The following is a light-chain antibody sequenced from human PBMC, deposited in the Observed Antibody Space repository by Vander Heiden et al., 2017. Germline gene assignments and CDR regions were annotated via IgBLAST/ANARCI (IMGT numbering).Light chain of an antibody. J-gene: IGKJ1*01. CDR2: DAS. V-gene: IGKV1-5*01. CDR3: QQDCSYPPT. CDR1: QSISGW. Sequence: DIQMTQSPSTLSVSVGDRVTITCRASQSISGWLAWFQQRPGKAPKLLIFDASTLETGVTSRFSGSGSGTEFTLTISSLQPDDFATYYCQQDCSYPPTFGQGTKVEIK.